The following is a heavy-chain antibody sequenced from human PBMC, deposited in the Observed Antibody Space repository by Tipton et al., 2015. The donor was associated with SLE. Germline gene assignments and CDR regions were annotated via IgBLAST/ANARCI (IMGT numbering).Heavy chain of an antibody. J-gene: IGHJ3*02. CDR1: GFTFSSYG. D-gene: IGHD1-26*01. V-gene: IGHV3-74*01. CDR2: INSDGSST. Sequence: LSLTCAASGFTFSSYGMHWVRQAPGKGLVWVSRINSDGSSTSYADSVKGRFTISRDNAKNTLYLQMNSLRAEDTAVYYCARARGATGNDAFDIWGQGTMVTVSS. CDR3: ARARGATGNDAFDI.